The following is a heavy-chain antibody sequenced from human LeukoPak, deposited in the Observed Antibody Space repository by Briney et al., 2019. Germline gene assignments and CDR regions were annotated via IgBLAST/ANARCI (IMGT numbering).Heavy chain of an antibody. CDR1: GFTFRSYW. Sequence: GGSLRLSCAASGFTFRSYWMSWVRQAPGKGLEWVASIKDDGSEKYCVDSVKGRFTISRDNSKNTLYLQMNSLRAEDTAVYYCARVMGRYCSSTSCYVDYWGQGTLVTVSS. CDR3: ARVMGRYCSSTSCYVDY. D-gene: IGHD2-2*01. CDR2: IKDDGSEK. V-gene: IGHV3-7*01. J-gene: IGHJ4*02.